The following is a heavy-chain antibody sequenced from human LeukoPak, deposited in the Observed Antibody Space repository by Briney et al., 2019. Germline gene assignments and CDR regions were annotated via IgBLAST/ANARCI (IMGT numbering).Heavy chain of an antibody. D-gene: IGHD3-3*01. CDR3: ARETYYHFQARLGGYYGMDA. J-gene: IGHJ6*02. CDR1: GYTFTTYD. Sequence: ASVKVSCKASGYTFTTYDISWVRQAPGQGLEWMGWISAYRSKTYYAQKFQGRVTMTTDTSTSTAYMELRSLRSDDTAVYYCARETYYHFQARLGGYYGMDAWGQGTTVTVSS. V-gene: IGHV1-18*01. CDR2: ISAYRSKT.